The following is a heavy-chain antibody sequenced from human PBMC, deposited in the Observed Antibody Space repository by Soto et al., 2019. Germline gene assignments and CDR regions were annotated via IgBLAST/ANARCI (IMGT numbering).Heavy chain of an antibody. CDR2: IWYDGSYQ. Sequence: QVQLVESGGGVVQPGRSLRLSCAASGFSFSNSGIHWVRQAPGKGLEWVAFIWYDGSYQYYADSVKGRFTISRDNSKNTLYLQMNSLRAEDTAVYYCARDPEGSGYAFDIWGQGTMVTVSS. CDR3: ARDPEGSGYAFDI. CDR1: GFSFSNSG. V-gene: IGHV3-33*01. D-gene: IGHD3-22*01. J-gene: IGHJ3*02.